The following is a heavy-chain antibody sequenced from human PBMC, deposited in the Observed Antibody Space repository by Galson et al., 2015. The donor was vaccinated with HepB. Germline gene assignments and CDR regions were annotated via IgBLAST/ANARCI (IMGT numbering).Heavy chain of an antibody. V-gene: IGHV3-23*01. CDR3: AQERTTVTTGNSFDP. CDR1: GLTFSSYA. Sequence: SLRLSCAASGLTFSSYAMSWVRQAPGKGLEWVSGISGSGGSTNYADSVKGRFTISRDNSKNTLYLQMNSLRAEGTAVYYCAQERTTVTTGNSFDPWGQGTLVTVSS. D-gene: IGHD4-17*01. J-gene: IGHJ5*02. CDR2: ISGSGGST.